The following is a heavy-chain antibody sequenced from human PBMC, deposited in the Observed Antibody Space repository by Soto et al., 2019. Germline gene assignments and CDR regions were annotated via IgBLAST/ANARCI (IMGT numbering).Heavy chain of an antibody. CDR1: GFTFSDHY. J-gene: IGHJ4*02. CDR3: ARHAGSGAFDY. V-gene: IGHV3-66*04. D-gene: IGHD3-10*01. CDR2: IYSGGGT. Sequence: GGSLRLSCAASGFTFSDHYMDWVRQAPGKGLEWVSVIYSGGGTYYADSVKGRFTISRDNSKNTLYLQMNSLRAEDTAVYYCARHAGSGAFDYWGQGTLVTVSS.